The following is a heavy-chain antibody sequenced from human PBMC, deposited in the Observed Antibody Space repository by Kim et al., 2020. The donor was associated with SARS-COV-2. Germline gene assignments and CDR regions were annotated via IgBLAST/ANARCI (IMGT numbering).Heavy chain of an antibody. D-gene: IGHD3-16*02. CDR3: ARHRDYRFDL. V-gene: IGHV1-18*01. J-gene: IGHJ4*02. CDR1: GYTFTTYG. Sequence: ASVKVSCKTSGYTFTTYGLSWVRQDPGQGLEWMGWISTDSGYTKYAQKFQDRVTLTKDTSTSTAYMELRSLISDDTAVYFCARHRDYRFDLWGQGTLVTVSS. CDR2: ISTDSGYT.